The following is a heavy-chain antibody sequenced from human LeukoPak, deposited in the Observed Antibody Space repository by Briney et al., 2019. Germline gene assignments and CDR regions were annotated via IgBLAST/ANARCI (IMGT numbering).Heavy chain of an antibody. V-gene: IGHV1-2*02. D-gene: IGHD1-26*01. Sequence: GASVTVSCKASGYTFTGYYMHWVRQAPGQGLEWMGWINPNSGGTNYAQKFQGRVTMTRDTSISTAYMELSRLRSDDTAVYYCARDGWELLPSPGYYFDYWGQGTLVTVSS. CDR1: GYTFTGYY. CDR2: INPNSGGT. J-gene: IGHJ4*02. CDR3: ARDGWELLPSPGYYFDY.